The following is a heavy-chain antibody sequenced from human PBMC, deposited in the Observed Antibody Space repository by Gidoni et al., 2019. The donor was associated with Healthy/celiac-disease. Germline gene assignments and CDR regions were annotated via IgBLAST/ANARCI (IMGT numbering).Heavy chain of an antibody. V-gene: IGHV1-69*04. CDR2: IIPILGIA. CDR1: GGTVRSYA. CDR3: ARDSIAAAGTRYYYYGMDV. D-gene: IGHD6-13*01. Sequence: QVQLVQSGAEVKEPGSSVKVSCKASGGTVRSYAISWVRQAPGQGLEWMGRIIPILGIANYAQKFQGRVTITADKSTSTAYMELSSLRSEDTAVYYCARDSIAAAGTRYYYYGMDVWGQGTTVTVSS. J-gene: IGHJ6*02.